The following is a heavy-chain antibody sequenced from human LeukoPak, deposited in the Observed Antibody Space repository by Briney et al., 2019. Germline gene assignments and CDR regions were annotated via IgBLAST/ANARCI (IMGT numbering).Heavy chain of an antibody. V-gene: IGHV3-21*04. Sequence: GGSLRLSCAASGFTFSSYSMNWVRQAPGKGLEWVSSISSSSSYIYYADSVKGRFTISRDNAKNLLYLQMNSLRVEDTAFYYCAKDNRRHYTSGPNPDSLHWGQGALVTVSS. CDR3: AKDNRRHYTSGPNPDSLH. CDR2: ISSSSSYI. J-gene: IGHJ4*02. D-gene: IGHD6-19*01. CDR1: GFTFSSYS.